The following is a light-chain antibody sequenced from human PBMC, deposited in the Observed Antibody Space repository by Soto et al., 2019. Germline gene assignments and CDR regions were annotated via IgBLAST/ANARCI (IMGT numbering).Light chain of an antibody. CDR2: SNN. V-gene: IGLV1-44*01. CDR3: AAWDDSLNGYV. Sequence: QSVLTQPPSASGTPGQRVTISCSGSSSNIGSNAVNWFQQLPGTAPQLLIYSNNQRPSGVPDRFSGSKSGTSASLAISALQSEDEADYYCAAWDDSLNGYVSGTGTKVTAL. J-gene: IGLJ1*01. CDR1: SSNIGSNA.